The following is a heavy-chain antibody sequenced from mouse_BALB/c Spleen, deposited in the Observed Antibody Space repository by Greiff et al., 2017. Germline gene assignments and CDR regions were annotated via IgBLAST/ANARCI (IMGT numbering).Heavy chain of an antibody. CDR3: ARSATMIPSFDY. CDR1: GYAFSSYW. CDR2: IYPGDGDT. V-gene: IGHV1-80*01. Sequence: VQLQESGAELVRPGSSVKISCKASGYAFSSYWMNWVKQRPGQGLEWIGQIYPGDGDTNYNGKFKGKATLTADKSSSTAYMQLSSLTSEDSAVYYCARSATMIPSFDYWGQGTTLTVSS. D-gene: IGHD2-4*01. J-gene: IGHJ2*01.